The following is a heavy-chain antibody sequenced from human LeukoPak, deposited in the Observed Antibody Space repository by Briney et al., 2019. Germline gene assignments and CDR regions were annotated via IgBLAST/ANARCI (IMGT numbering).Heavy chain of an antibody. D-gene: IGHD1-1*01. V-gene: IGHV3-33*06. J-gene: IGHJ6*03. Sequence: GRSLRLSCVASGFTLSPYGVHWVRQAPGKGLEWVAVIWRDGNNRFYADSVEGRFTISRDDSENTVYLQMNNLRAEDTALYFCAKGVLYMDVWGKGTTVTVSS. CDR2: IWRDGNNR. CDR1: GFTLSPYG. CDR3: AKGVLYMDV.